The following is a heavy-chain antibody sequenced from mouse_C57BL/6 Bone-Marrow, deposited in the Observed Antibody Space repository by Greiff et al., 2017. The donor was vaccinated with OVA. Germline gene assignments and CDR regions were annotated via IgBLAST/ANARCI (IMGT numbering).Heavy chain of an antibody. J-gene: IGHJ2*01. CDR3: ARSWDYFDY. CDR2: INPGSGGT. Sequence: VQGVEPGAELVRPGTSVKVSCKASGYAFTNYLIEWVKQRPGQGLEWIGVINPGSGGTNYNEKFKGKATLTADKSSSTAYMQLSSLTSEDSAVYCCARSWDYFDYWGQGTTLTVSS. D-gene: IGHD4-1*01. CDR1: GYAFTNYL. V-gene: IGHV1-54*01.